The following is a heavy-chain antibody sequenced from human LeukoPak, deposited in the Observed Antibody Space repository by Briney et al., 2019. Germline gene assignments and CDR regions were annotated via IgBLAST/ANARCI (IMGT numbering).Heavy chain of an antibody. CDR1: GGSFSAYY. D-gene: IGHD2/OR15-2a*01. CDR3: ARGPFPNYYYGMDV. V-gene: IGHV4-34*01. J-gene: IGHJ6*02. CDR2: INHSGST. Sequence: SETLSLTCAVYGGSFSAYYRSWIRQPPGKGLEWIGEINHSGSTNYNPSLKSRVTISVDTSKNQFSLKLSSVTAADTAVYYCARGPFPNYYYGMDVWGQGTTVTVSS.